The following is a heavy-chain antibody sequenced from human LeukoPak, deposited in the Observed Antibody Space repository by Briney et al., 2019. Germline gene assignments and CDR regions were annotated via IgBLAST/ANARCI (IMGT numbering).Heavy chain of an antibody. Sequence: AGSLRLSCAASGFTFSSYEMNWVSQAPGKGLEWVSYISSSGSTIYYADSVKGRFTISRDNAKNSLYLQMNSLRAEDTAVYYCARAEDIAVAGANFDYWGQGTLVTVSS. CDR2: ISSSGSTI. J-gene: IGHJ4*02. CDR1: GFTFSSYE. CDR3: ARAEDIAVAGANFDY. V-gene: IGHV3-48*03. D-gene: IGHD6-19*01.